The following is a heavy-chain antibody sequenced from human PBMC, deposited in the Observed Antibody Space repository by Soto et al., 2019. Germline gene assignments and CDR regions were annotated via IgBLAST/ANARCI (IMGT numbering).Heavy chain of an antibody. D-gene: IGHD2-15*01. Sequence: GGSLRLSCAASGFTFSSYAMGWVRQGPGKGLEWVAVVSIGGSTHYADSVRVRCTISRDNSKNTLSLQMNSLTAEDTAVYFCAKRRGAGGHFDYWGQGALVTVSS. CDR3: AKRRGAGGHFDY. CDR2: VSIGGST. J-gene: IGHJ4*02. V-gene: IGHV3-23*01. CDR1: GFTFSSYA.